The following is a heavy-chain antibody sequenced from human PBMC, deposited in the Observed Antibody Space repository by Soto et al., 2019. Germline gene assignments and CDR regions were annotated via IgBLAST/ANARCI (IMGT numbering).Heavy chain of an antibody. CDR1: GGSISSYY. CDR3: ARFDSSSGLNNWFDP. Sequence: SETLSLTCTVSGGSISSYYWSWIRQPPGKGLEWIGYIYYSGSTNYNPSLKSRVTISVDTSKNQFSLKLSSVTAADTAVYYCARFDSSSGLNNWFDPWGQGTLVTVSS. J-gene: IGHJ5*02. CDR2: IYYSGST. D-gene: IGHD6-6*01. V-gene: IGHV4-59*01.